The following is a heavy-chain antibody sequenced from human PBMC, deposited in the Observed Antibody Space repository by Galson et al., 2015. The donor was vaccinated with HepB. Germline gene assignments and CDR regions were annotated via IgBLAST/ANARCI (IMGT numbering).Heavy chain of an antibody. CDR1: AFIFDEYD. V-gene: IGHV3-9*01. Sequence: SLRLSCAASAFIFDEYDMHWVRLAQGKGLEWVSGIGWNSTSLAYADSVKGRFTISRDNAKSSLYLEMNSLRPEDTALYFCAKDIGGIFGVVTVAFDIWGQGTMVTVSS. CDR2: IGWNSTSL. J-gene: IGHJ3*02. CDR3: AKDIGGIFGVVTVAFDI. D-gene: IGHD3-3*01.